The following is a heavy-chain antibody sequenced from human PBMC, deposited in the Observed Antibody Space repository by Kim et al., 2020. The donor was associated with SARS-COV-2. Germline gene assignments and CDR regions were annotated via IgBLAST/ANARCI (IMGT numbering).Heavy chain of an antibody. CDR2: ISYDGSNK. CDR3: ARAPHGMDV. Sequence: GGSLRLSCAASGFTFSSYAMHWVRQAPGKGLEWVAVISYDGSNKYYADSVKGRFTISRDNSKNTLYLQMNSLRAEDTAVYFCARAPHGMDVWGQGTTVTV. J-gene: IGHJ6*02. CDR1: GFTFSSYA. V-gene: IGHV3-30*04.